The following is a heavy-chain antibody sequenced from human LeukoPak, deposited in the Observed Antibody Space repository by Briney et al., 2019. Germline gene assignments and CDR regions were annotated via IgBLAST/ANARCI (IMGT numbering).Heavy chain of an antibody. J-gene: IGHJ5*02. CDR2: INHSGST. Sequence: PSETLSLTCAVYGGSFSGYYWSWIRQPPGKGLEWIGEINHSGSTNYNPSLKSRVTISVDTSKNQFSLKPSSVTAADTAVYYCARHGKRRTYYYGSGSLNNWFDPWGQGTLVTVSS. CDR1: GGSFSGYY. D-gene: IGHD3-10*01. V-gene: IGHV4-34*01. CDR3: ARHGKRRTYYYGSGSLNNWFDP.